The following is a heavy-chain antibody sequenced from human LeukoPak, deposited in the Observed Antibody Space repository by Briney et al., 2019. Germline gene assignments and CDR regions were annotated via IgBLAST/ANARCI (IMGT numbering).Heavy chain of an antibody. J-gene: IGHJ5*02. CDR3: AKEYSYDEFGLDP. Sequence: GGSLRLSCAASGFTFSSYGMHWVRQAPGKGLEWVAFIRYDGSNKYYADSVKGRFTISRDNSKNTLYLQMNSLRAEDTAVYYCAKEYSYDEFGLDPWGQGTLVTVSS. CDR1: GFTFSSYG. D-gene: IGHD5-18*01. V-gene: IGHV3-30*02. CDR2: IRYDGSNK.